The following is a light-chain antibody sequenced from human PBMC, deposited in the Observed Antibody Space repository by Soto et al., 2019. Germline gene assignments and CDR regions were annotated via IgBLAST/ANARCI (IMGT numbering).Light chain of an antibody. V-gene: IGKV3-11*01. J-gene: IGKJ1*01. Sequence: EIMLTQSPATLSVSPGERATLSCRASQSVSSGLAWYQQKPGQAPRLLIYDTFNRATGIPARFSGSGSGTDFTLTISSLEPEDFAVYYCHQRKSWPRTFGQGTKVDI. CDR3: HQRKSWPRT. CDR1: QSVSSG. CDR2: DTF.